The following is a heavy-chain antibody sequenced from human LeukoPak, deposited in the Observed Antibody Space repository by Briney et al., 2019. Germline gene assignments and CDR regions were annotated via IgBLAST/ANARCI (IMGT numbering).Heavy chain of an antibody. CDR3: ESRYYDTSPREADY. D-gene: IGHD3-22*01. J-gene: IGHJ4*02. CDR1: GFTFSSYG. V-gene: IGHV3-7*01. Sequence: GGSLRLSCAASGFTFSSYGMSWVRQAPGKGLEWVSNIKQDGSEKYYVDSVKGRFTISRDNSKNSLYLQMNSLRAEDTAVYYCESRYYDTSPREADYWGQGTLVTVSS. CDR2: IKQDGSEK.